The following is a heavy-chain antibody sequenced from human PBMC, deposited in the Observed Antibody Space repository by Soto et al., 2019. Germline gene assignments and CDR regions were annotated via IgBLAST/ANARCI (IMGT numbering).Heavy chain of an antibody. V-gene: IGHV4-39*01. J-gene: IGHJ5*02. CDR3: ARPEGGYGSGYSWFDP. CDR2: IHHTGST. D-gene: IGHD5-12*01. CDR1: GRSISEINSY. Sequence: PSLTCSVSGRSISEINSYWGWIRQTPGEGLEWIGTIHHTGSTYYNPSLKSRVIISLDTSKNQFSLKLSSVTAADTALYYCARPEGGYGSGYSWFDPWGQGTRVTVSS.